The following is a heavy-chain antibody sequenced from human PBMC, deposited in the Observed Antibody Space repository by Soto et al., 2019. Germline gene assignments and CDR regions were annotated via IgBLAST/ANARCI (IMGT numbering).Heavy chain of an antibody. CDR3: ARGLVVPARSRYYYYGMEV. Sequence: ASVKVSCKASGCTFSNYAISWVRQARGQGLEWMGGIIPIFNTANYAQKFQGRVTITADKSTSTAYMELSSLRSEDTAVYYCARGLVVPARSRYYYYGMEVWGQGTTVSVSS. CDR2: IIPIFNTA. V-gene: IGHV1-69*06. CDR1: GCTFSNYA. D-gene: IGHD2-2*01. J-gene: IGHJ6*01.